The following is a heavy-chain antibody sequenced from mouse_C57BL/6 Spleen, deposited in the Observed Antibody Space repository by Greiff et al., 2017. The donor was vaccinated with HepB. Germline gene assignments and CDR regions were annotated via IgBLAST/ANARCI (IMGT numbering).Heavy chain of an antibody. D-gene: IGHD3-2*02. CDR2: IYPGDGDT. J-gene: IGHJ4*01. CDR1: GYAFSSYW. V-gene: IGHV1-80*01. CDR3: ARDSSGCGGDAMDY. Sequence: QVQLQQSGAELVKPGASVKISCKASGYAFSSYWMNWVKQRPGKGLEWIGQIYPGDGDTNYNGKFKGKATLTADKSSSTAYMQLLSLTSEDSAVYFCARDSSGCGGDAMDYWGQGTSVTVSS.